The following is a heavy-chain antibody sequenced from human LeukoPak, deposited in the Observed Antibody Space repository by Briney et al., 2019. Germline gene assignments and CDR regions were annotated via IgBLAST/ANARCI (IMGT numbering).Heavy chain of an antibody. CDR2: IYYSGST. D-gene: IGHD4-17*01. J-gene: IGHJ4*02. Sequence: SETLSLTCTVSGGSISSYYWSWLRQPPGKGLEWIGYIYYSGSTNYNPSLKSRVTISVDTSKNQFSLKLSSVTAADTAVYYCARVPGDYGLDYWGQGTLVTVSS. CDR1: GGSISSYY. CDR3: ARVPGDYGLDY. V-gene: IGHV4-59*01.